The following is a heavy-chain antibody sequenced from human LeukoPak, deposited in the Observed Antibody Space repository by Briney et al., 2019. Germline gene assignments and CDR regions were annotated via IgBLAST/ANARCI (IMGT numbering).Heavy chain of an antibody. CDR3: AKDRDGYNQYYFDY. D-gene: IGHD5-24*01. J-gene: IGHJ4*02. CDR1: GFTFGSYS. V-gene: IGHV3-48*02. CDR2: ISSSSSTI. Sequence: GGSLRLSCAASGFTFGSYSMNWVRQAPGKGLEWVSYISSSSSTIYYADSVKGRFTISRDNAKNSLYLQMNSLRDEDTAVYYCAKDRDGYNQYYFDYWGQGTLVTVSS.